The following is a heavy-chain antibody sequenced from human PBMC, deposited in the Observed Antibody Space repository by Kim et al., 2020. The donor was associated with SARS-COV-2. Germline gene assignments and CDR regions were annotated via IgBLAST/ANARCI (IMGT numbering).Heavy chain of an antibody. J-gene: IGHJ4*02. CDR3: ARRRKTRDVFHADF. V-gene: IGHV4-31*02. Sequence: NPSRRSRFTLSVDTSKNQLSLKLNSVAAADTAVYYCARRRKTRDVFHADFWGQGTLVTVSS.